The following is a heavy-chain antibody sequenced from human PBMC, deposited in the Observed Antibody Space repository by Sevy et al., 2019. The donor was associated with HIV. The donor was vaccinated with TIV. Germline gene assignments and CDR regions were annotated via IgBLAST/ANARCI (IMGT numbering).Heavy chain of an antibody. CDR3: TTASRGVWGSYRRRLDY. J-gene: IGHJ4*02. V-gene: IGHV3-15*01. D-gene: IGHD3-16*02. CDR2: IKSKTDGGTT. Sequence: GGSLRLSCAASGFTFSNAWMSWVRQAPGKGLEWVGRIKSKTDGGTTDYAAPVKGRFTISRDDSKNTRYLQMNSLKTEDTAVYYCTTASRGVWGSYRRRLDYWGQGTLVTVSS. CDR1: GFTFSNAW.